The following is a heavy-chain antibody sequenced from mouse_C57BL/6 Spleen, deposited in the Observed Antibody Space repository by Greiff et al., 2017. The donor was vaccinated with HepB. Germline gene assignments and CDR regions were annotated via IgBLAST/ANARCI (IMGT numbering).Heavy chain of an antibody. CDR3: ARRDWDGAMDY. CDR1: GYTFTSYW. J-gene: IGHJ4*01. Sequence: QVQLQQSGAELVMPGASVKLSCKASGYTFTSYWMHWVKQRPGQGLEWIGEIDPSDSYTNYNQKFKGKSTLTVDKSSSTAYMQLSSLTSEDSAVYYCARRDWDGAMDYWGQGTSVTVSS. D-gene: IGHD4-1*01. CDR2: IDPSDSYT. V-gene: IGHV1-69*01.